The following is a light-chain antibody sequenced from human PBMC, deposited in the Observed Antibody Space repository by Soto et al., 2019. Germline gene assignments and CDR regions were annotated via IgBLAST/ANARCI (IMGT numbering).Light chain of an antibody. CDR3: QQYNSYSRT. CDR1: QSISSW. V-gene: IGKV1-5*03. J-gene: IGKJ4*01. Sequence: DIQMTQSPSTLSASVGDRVTNTCRASQSISSWLAWYQQKPGKAPKLLIYKASSLESGVPSRFSGSGSGTEFTLTISSLQPDDFATYYCQQYNSYSRTFGGGTKVDIK. CDR2: KAS.